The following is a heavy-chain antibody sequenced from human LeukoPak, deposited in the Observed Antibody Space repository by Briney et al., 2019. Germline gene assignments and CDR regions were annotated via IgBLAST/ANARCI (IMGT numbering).Heavy chain of an antibody. D-gene: IGHD6-6*01. V-gene: IGHV4-39*01. CDR1: GGSISSSSYY. Sequence: PSETLSLTCTVSGGSISSSSYYWRWIRQPPGKGLEWIVSMYYSGSTYYNPSLKSRLTISGDTSKNQFSLELSSVTAAETAVYYCARQALSRSSRGGHFDYWGQGTLVTVSS. CDR3: ARQALSRSSRGGHFDY. CDR2: MYYSGST. J-gene: IGHJ4*02.